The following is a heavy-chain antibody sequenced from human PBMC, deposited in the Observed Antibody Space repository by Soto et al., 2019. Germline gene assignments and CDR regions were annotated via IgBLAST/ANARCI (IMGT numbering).Heavy chain of an antibody. Sequence: EVQLLESGGGLVQPGGSLRLSCAASEFTFSSYAMSWVRQAPGKGLEWVSAISGSGGSTYYADSVKGRFTISRDNSKNTLYLQMNSLRAEDTAVYYCTKGRTTGTTMNDYWGQGTLVTVSS. CDR2: ISGSGGST. D-gene: IGHD1-1*01. CDR3: TKGRTTGTTMNDY. CDR1: EFTFSSYA. V-gene: IGHV3-23*01. J-gene: IGHJ4*02.